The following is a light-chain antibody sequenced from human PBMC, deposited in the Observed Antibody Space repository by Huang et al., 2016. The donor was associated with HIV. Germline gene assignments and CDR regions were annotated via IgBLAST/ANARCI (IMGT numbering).Light chain of an antibody. J-gene: IGKJ4*01. CDR1: HTVLHSSKTMTY. V-gene: IGKV4-1*01. CDR3: QQYYRTPLT. CDR2: CAS. Sequence: DIVMTQSPASLSVSLGEMATIHCKSSHTVLHSSKTMTYLSWYQQKPRQPPKLLIYCASTRASGVPDRFRGSASGTDFTLTISSLQAEDGAVYYCQQYYRTPLTFGRGTNVEIK.